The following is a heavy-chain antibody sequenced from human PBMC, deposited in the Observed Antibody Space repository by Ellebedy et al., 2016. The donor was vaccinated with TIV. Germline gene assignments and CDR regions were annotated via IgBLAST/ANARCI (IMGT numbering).Heavy chain of an antibody. D-gene: IGHD6-13*01. J-gene: IGHJ4*02. Sequence: GGSLRLSCAASGFSFSNFGMHWVRQAPGKGLEWVAYIRDDGSNKYYADSVRGRFTISRDNSKNTLHLHMSSLRPEDTAVYYCAKGRSAAVDYWGQGTLVTVSS. V-gene: IGHV3-30*02. CDR3: AKGRSAAVDY. CDR2: IRDDGSNK. CDR1: GFSFSNFG.